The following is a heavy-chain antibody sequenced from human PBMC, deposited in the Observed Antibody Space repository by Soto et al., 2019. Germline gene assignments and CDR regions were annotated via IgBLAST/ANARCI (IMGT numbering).Heavy chain of an antibody. CDR2: INPNNGGT. Sequence: GASVKVSCKASGYTFTGYYMHWVRQAPGQGLEWMGWINPNNGGTNYAQKFQGWVTMTRDTSISTAYMELSNLRSEDTAVYYCARDPSYYGMDVWGQGTTVTVSS. V-gene: IGHV1-2*04. CDR1: GYTFTGYY. J-gene: IGHJ6*02. CDR3: ARDPSYYGMDV.